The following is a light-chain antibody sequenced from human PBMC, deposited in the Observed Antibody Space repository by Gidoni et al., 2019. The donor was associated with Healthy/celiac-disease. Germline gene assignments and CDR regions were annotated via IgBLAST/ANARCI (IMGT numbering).Light chain of an antibody. J-gene: IGKJ1*01. V-gene: IGKV1-5*03. Sequence: DTQMTQSPSTLSASVGDRVTITCRAIQSISSWLAWYQQKPGKAPKLLIYKASSLESGVPSRFSGSGSGTEFTLTISSLQPDDFATYYCQQYNSYSPWTFGQGTKVEIK. CDR2: KAS. CDR3: QQYNSYSPWT. CDR1: QSISSW.